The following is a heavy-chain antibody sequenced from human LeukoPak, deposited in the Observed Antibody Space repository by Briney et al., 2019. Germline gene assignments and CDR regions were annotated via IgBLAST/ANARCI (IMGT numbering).Heavy chain of an antibody. CDR1: GGSISSYY. Sequence: AETLSLTCAVYGGSISSYYWSWIRQPPGKGLEWVGDIYYSGSTNYNASLKSRVTISVDTSKNQFSLKLSSVTAADTAVYYCARRRWNYVHYYYYYGMDVWGQGTTVTVSS. J-gene: IGHJ6*02. CDR2: IYYSGST. CDR3: ARRRWNYVHYYYYYGMDV. V-gene: IGHV4-59*12. D-gene: IGHD1-7*01.